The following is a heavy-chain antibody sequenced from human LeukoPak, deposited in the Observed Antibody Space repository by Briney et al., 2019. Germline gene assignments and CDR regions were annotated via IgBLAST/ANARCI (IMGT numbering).Heavy chain of an antibody. D-gene: IGHD1-1*01. CDR3: ARSPVLDRNDWSFAD. J-gene: IGHJ4*02. V-gene: IGHV3-21*01. Sequence: GGSLRLSCAASGFTFSSHAMNWVRQSPGKGLEWVSSITSDGGYIYYADSVKGRFTVSRDNAENSLHLQMHSLRAEDTAVYYCARSPVLDRNDWSFADWGQGTLVTVSS. CDR1: GFTFSSHA. CDR2: ITSDGGYI.